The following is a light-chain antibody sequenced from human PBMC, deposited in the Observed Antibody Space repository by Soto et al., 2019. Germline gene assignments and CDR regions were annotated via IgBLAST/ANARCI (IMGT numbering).Light chain of an antibody. J-gene: IGLJ3*02. CDR2: LNSDGSH. CDR1: SGHSSYA. Sequence: QLVLTQSPSASASLGASVKLTYTLSSGHSSYAIAWHQQQPEKGPRYLMKLNSDGSHSKGDGIPDRFSGSSSGAERYLTIYSLQSEDEADYYCQTWGTGIWVFGGGTKLTVL. V-gene: IGLV4-69*01. CDR3: QTWGTGIWV.